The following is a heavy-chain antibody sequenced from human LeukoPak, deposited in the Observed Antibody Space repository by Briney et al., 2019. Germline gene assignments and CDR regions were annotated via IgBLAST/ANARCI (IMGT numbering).Heavy chain of an antibody. CDR1: GFTFSSYS. Sequence: GGSLRLSCAASGFTFSSYSMNWVRQAPGKGLEGVSYISSSGSTIYYADSVKGRFTISRDNAKNSLYLQMNSLRAEDTAVYYCASGDILTGPYPHNWFDPWGQGTLVTVSS. CDR3: ASGDILTGPYPHNWFDP. J-gene: IGHJ5*02. V-gene: IGHV3-48*04. CDR2: ISSSGSTI. D-gene: IGHD3-9*01.